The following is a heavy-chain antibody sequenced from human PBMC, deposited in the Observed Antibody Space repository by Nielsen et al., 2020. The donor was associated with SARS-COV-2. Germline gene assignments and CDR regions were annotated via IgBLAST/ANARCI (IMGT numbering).Heavy chain of an antibody. CDR3: AREEVNSPPPGLDY. J-gene: IGHJ4*02. D-gene: IGHD2/OR15-2a*01. Sequence: ASVKVSCKASGFTFIKNTMHWVHWVRQAPGQRLEWMGWINTVNGYTKFSQSFQDRVTIIRDTSASTVYLELTNLRSEDTAVYYCAREEVNSPPPGLDYWGQGSLVTVSS. V-gene: IGHV1-3*04. CDR2: INTVNGYT. CDR1: GFTFIKNT.